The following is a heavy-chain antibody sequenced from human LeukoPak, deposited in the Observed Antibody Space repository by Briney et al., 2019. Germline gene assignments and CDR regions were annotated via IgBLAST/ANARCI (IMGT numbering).Heavy chain of an antibody. J-gene: IGHJ4*02. CDR2: MNPNTGNA. D-gene: IGHD4-11*01. CDR3: ARVGYSNSYDY. CDR1: GYTFTNFD. V-gene: IGHV1-8*03. Sequence: ASVKVSCKASGYTFTNFDINWVRQATGQGLEWMGWMNPNTGNAGYAQKFQDRVTITWDASISTAYMDLSSLRSEDTAVYYCARVGYSNSYDYWGLGTLVTVSP.